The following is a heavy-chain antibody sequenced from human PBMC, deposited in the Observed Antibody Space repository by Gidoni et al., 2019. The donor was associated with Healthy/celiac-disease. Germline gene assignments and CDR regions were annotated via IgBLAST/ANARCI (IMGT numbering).Heavy chain of an antibody. Sequence: QLQLQESGPGLVKPSETLSLTCTVSGCSISSSSYYWGWIRQPPGKGLEWIGSIYYSGSTYYNPSLKSRVTISVDTSKNQFSLKLSSVTAADTAVYYCARHGENSLSPGFYDYWGQGTLVTVSS. J-gene: IGHJ4*02. CDR1: GCSISSSSYY. CDR3: ARHGENSLSPGFYDY. CDR2: IYYSGST. D-gene: IGHD2-21*01. V-gene: IGHV4-39*01.